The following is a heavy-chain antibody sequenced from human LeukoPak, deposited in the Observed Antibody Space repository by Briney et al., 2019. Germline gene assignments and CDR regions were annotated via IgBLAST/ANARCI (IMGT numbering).Heavy chain of an antibody. V-gene: IGHV3-53*01. Sequence: GGSLRLSCAASGFTVSSNYMSWVRQAPGKRLEWVSVIYSGGSTYYADSVKGRFTISRDNSKNTLYLQMNSLRAEDTAVYYCARIALVVANDAFDIWGQGTMVTVSS. J-gene: IGHJ3*02. CDR3: ARIALVVANDAFDI. CDR2: IYSGGST. D-gene: IGHD3-22*01. CDR1: GFTVSSNY.